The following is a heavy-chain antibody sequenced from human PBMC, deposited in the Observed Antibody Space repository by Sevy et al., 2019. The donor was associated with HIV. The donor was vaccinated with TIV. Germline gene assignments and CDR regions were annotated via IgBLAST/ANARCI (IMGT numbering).Heavy chain of an antibody. CDR2: ISSNGGST. CDR3: VKELEYCSSTSCYLGYYYYYGMDV. J-gene: IGHJ6*02. CDR1: GFTFSSYA. D-gene: IGHD2-2*01. V-gene: IGHV3-64D*06. Sequence: GGSLRLSCSASGFTFSSYAMHWVRQAPGKGLEYVSVISSNGGSTHYADSVKGRFTISRDNSKNTLYLQMSSLRVEETAVYYCVKELEYCSSTSCYLGYYYYYGMDVWGQGTTVTVSS.